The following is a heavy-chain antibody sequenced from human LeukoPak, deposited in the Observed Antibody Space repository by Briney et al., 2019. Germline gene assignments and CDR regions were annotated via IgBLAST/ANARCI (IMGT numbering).Heavy chain of an antibody. D-gene: IGHD2-2*01. V-gene: IGHV1-18*01. CDR3: ARAGCCSSTSCSAAAVFY. J-gene: IGHJ4*02. Sequence: AASVKVSCKASGYTFTSYGISWVRQAPGQGLEWMGWISAYNGNTNYAQKLQGRVTMTADASTSTAYMELRSLRSDDTAVYYCARAGCCSSTSCSAAAVFYWGQGTLVTVSS. CDR2: ISAYNGNT. CDR1: GYTFTSYG.